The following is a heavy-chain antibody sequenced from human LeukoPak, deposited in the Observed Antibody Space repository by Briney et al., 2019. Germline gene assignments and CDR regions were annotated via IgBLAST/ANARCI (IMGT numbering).Heavy chain of an antibody. Sequence: GSLRLSCAASGFTVSSKYMSWVRQAPGKGLEWIGSIYYSGSTYYNPSVKSRVTISVDKSKNQFSLKLSSVTAADTAVYYCANGNYYGSGSYAFDIWGQGTMVTVSS. D-gene: IGHD3-10*01. V-gene: IGHV4-59*05. CDR2: IYYSGST. CDR3: ANGNYYGSGSYAFDI. CDR1: GFTVSSKY. J-gene: IGHJ3*02.